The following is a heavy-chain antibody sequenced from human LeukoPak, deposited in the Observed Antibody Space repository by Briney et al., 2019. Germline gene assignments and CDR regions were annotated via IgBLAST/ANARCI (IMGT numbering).Heavy chain of an antibody. Sequence: GGSLRLSCAASGFTFSSYSMNWVRQAPAKGLEWVSSISSSSSYIYYADSVKGRFTISRDNAKNSLYLQMNSLRAEDTAVYYCAREILWFGELSYDYWGQGTLVTVSS. D-gene: IGHD3-10*01. V-gene: IGHV3-21*01. CDR3: AREILWFGELSYDY. CDR2: ISSSSSYI. J-gene: IGHJ4*02. CDR1: GFTFSSYS.